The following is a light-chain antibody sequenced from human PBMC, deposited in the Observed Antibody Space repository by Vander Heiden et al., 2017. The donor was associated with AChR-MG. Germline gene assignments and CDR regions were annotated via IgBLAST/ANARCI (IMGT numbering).Light chain of an antibody. Sequence: DIQMTQSPSTLSASVGDRVTITCRASQSISSWLAWYQQKPGKAPKLLIYKASTLESGVPSRFRGSGSGTEFTLTISSLQPDDFATYYCQQDSSYRTFGQGTKVEIK. CDR3: QQDSSYRT. CDR2: KAS. V-gene: IGKV1-5*03. CDR1: QSISSW. J-gene: IGKJ1*01.